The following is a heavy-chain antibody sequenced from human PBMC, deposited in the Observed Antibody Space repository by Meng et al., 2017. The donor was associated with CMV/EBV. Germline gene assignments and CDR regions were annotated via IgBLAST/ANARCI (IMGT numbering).Heavy chain of an antibody. Sequence: ASVKVSCKASGYTFTGYYMHWVRQAPGQGLEWMGWINPNGGGTNYAQKFQGRVTMTRDTSISTAYMELSRLRSDDTAVYYCASTDVVGEDYYYGMDVWGQGTTVTVSS. J-gene: IGHJ6*02. CDR2: INPNGGGT. CDR1: GYTFTGYY. CDR3: ASTDVVGEDYYYGMDV. D-gene: IGHD3-16*01. V-gene: IGHV1-2*02.